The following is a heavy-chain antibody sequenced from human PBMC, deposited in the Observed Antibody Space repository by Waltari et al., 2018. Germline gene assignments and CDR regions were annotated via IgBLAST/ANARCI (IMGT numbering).Heavy chain of an antibody. CDR2: MNPKISNK. J-gene: IGHJ4*02. CDR1: GYTFTSYD. CDR3: AIKPLWGY. V-gene: IGHV1-8*01. Sequence: QVQLVQSGAEVKKTGASVKVSCKASGYTFTSYDINWVRQVTGQRLELMGCMNPKISNKGYAQKFQYKVTLTRNTSISTAYMELSSLRSEETAVYYCAIKPLWGYWGQGTLVTVSS. D-gene: IGHD3-10*01.